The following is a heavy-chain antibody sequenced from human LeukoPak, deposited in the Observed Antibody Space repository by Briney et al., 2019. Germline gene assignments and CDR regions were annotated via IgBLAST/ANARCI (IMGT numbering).Heavy chain of an antibody. J-gene: IGHJ4*02. CDR1: GGSIRSSNYY. D-gene: IGHD2-21*02. V-gene: IGHV4-39*01. Sequence: PSETLSLTCTVSGGSIRSSNYYWGWIRQPPGKGLEWIGCIYYTGSTYYNPSLKSRVTVSVDTSKNQFSLKLSSVTAADTAVYYCARTFCGGDCSFDYWGQGTLVTVSS. CDR3: ARTFCGGDCSFDY. CDR2: IYYTGST.